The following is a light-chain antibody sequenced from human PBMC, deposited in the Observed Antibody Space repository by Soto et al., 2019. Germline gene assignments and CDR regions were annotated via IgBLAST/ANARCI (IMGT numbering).Light chain of an antibody. CDR3: QQYNNWWT. CDR2: GAS. Sequence: EIVMTQSPATLSVSPGERATLSCRASQSVSTSLAWYQQKPGQAPRLLISGASNRATGVPARFSGSGSETEFTLTISSLQSVDFAVYYCQQYNNWWTFGQGTKVEIK. CDR1: QSVSTS. J-gene: IGKJ1*01. V-gene: IGKV3-15*01.